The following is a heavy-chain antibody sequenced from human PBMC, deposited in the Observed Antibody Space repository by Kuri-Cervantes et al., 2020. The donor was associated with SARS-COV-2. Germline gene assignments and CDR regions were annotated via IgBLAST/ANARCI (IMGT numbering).Heavy chain of an antibody. J-gene: IGHJ4*02. CDR2: IYYTGST. Sequence: SETLSLTCTGSGGSVSSGTYYWSWIRQPPGKGLEYIGYIYYTGSTNYNPSLKSRVTISVDTSKNQFSLKLSSVTAADTAVYYCARGSSPTALIDYWGQGTLVTVSS. V-gene: IGHV4-61*01. D-gene: IGHD6-13*01. CDR1: GGSVSSGTYY. CDR3: ARGSSPTALIDY.